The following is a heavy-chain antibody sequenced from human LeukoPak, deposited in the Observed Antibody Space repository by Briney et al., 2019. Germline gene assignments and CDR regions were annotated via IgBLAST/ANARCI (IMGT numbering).Heavy chain of an antibody. D-gene: IGHD2-2*02. Sequence: SETLSLTCTVSGGSISSGDYYWSWIRQPPGKGLEWIGYIYYSGSTYYNPSLKSRVTISVDTSKNQFSLKLSSVTAADTAVYPCARDTTRRGYCSSTSCYKRYAFDIWGQGTMVTVSS. V-gene: IGHV4-30-4*08. CDR2: IYYSGST. CDR1: GGSISSGDYY. J-gene: IGHJ3*02. CDR3: ARDTTRRGYCSSTSCYKRYAFDI.